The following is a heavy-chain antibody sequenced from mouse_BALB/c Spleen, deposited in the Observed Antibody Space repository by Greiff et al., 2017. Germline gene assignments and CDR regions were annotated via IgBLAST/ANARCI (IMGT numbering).Heavy chain of an antibody. V-gene: IGHV3-1*02. J-gene: IGHJ4*01. CDR3: AIYGNYPYAMDY. CDR1: GYSITSGYS. Sequence: EVQGVESGPDLVKPSQSLSLTCTVTGYSITSGYSWHWIRQCPGNKLEWMGYIHYSGSTNYNPSLKSRISITRYTSKNQFFLQLNSVTTEDTATYYCAIYGNYPYAMDYWGQGTSVTVSS. CDR2: IHYSGST. D-gene: IGHD2-1*01.